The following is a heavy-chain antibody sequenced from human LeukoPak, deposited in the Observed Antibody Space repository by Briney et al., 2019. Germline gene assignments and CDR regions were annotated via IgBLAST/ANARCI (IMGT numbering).Heavy chain of an antibody. CDR2: ISYDGSTI. J-gene: IGHJ6*01. D-gene: IGHD7-27*01. CDR1: GFTLNSSA. V-gene: IGHV3-30*09. CDR3: ARGVAGDGYYYGMDV. Sequence: GGSLRLSCAASGFTLNSSAMYWVRQAPGGGLQWVTLISYDGSTIHYADSVKGRFAVSRDIAANTVSLLMSGLKEEDSALYYCARGVAGDGYYYGMDVWGQGTTVIVSS.